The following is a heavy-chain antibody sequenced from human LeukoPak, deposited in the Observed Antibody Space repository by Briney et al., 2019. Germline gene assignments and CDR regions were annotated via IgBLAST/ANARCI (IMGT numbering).Heavy chain of an antibody. Sequence: SGTLSLTCAVSGGTFSGYYWSWIRQPPGKGLEWIGEINHSGSTNYNPSLKSRVTLPVETSKNQCSLKLSSVTAADTAVYYCVRCSGWTLDYWGQGTLVSASS. CDR1: GGTFSGYY. CDR3: VRCSGWTLDY. V-gene: IGHV4-34*01. D-gene: IGHD2-15*01. J-gene: IGHJ4*02. CDR2: INHSGST.